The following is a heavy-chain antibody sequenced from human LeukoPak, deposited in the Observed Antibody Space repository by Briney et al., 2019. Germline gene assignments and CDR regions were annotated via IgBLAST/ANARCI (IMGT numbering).Heavy chain of an antibody. J-gene: IGHJ6*02. D-gene: IGHD3-22*01. Sequence: GGSLRLSCAASEFTFSSFAMNWVRQAPGKGLDWVSGISGSGSSTYYADSVKGRFTISRDNAKNRLYPQINSLRAEDTAVYYCAKDTKLTSGFIYYYYNSMDVWGQGTTVTVSS. CDR2: ISGSGSST. CDR1: EFTFSSFA. V-gene: IGHV3-23*01. CDR3: AKDTKLTSGFIYYYYNSMDV.